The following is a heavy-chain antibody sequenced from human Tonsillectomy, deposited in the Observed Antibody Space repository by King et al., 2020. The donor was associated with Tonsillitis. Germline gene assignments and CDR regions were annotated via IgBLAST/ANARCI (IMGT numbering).Heavy chain of an antibody. Sequence: QLQESGPGLVKPSETLSLTCTVSGGSISSSSYYWGWIRQPPGKGLEWIGSLYYSGSTYYNPSLKSRLTISLDTSKNQFSLKLNSVTAADTAVYYCASRGVITPYWYFDLWGRGTLVTVSS. CDR3: ASRGVITPYWYFDL. V-gene: IGHV4-39*07. J-gene: IGHJ2*01. D-gene: IGHD4-23*01. CDR2: LYYSGST. CDR1: GGSISSSSYY.